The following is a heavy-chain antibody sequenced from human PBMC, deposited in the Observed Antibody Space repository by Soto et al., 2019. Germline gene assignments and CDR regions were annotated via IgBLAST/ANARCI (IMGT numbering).Heavy chain of an antibody. CDR3: ARRRPGWLQSYYFDY. V-gene: IGHV4-34*01. CDR1: GGSFSGYY. J-gene: IGHJ4*02. D-gene: IGHD5-12*01. Sequence: PSETLSLTCSVYGGSFSGYYWSWIRQPPGKGLEWIGEINHSGSTNYNPSLKSRVTISVDTSKNQFSLKLSSVTAADTAVYYCARRRPGWLQSYYFDYWGKGPLVPVSS. CDR2: INHSGST.